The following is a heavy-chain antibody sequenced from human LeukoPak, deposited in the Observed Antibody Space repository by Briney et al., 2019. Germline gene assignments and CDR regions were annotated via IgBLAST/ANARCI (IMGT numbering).Heavy chain of an antibody. CDR1: GYTFTGYY. V-gene: IGHV1-2*02. J-gene: IGHJ4*02. Sequence: ASVKVSCKASGYTFTGYYMHWVRQAPGQGLEWMGWINPNSGGTNYAQKFQGRVTMTRDTSISTAYMELSSLRSDDTAVYYCARDLNCDCYSGNCLCSYWGQGTLVTVSS. CDR2: INPNSGGT. CDR3: ARDLNCDCYSGNCLCSY. D-gene: IGHD3-3*01.